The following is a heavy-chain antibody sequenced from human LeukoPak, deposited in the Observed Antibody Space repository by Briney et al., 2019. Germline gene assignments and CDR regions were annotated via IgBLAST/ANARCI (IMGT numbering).Heavy chain of an antibody. V-gene: IGHV1-69*05. J-gene: IGHJ3*02. CDR3: ARAIITMVRGVTVAAAFDI. CDR1: GGTFSSYA. Sequence: SVKVSCKASGGTFSSYAISWVRQAPGQGLEWMGGIITIFGTANYEQKFQGRVTITTDQSTSTAYMELSSLRSEDTAVYYCARAIITMVRGVTVAAAFDIWGQGTMVTVSS. CDR2: IITIFGTA. D-gene: IGHD3-10*01.